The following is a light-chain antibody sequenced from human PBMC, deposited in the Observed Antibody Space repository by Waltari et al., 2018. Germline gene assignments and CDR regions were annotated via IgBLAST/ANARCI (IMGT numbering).Light chain of an antibody. V-gene: IGKV3-15*01. CDR2: DAS. J-gene: IGKJ4*01. Sequence: EIVMTQSPPTLSVSPGERVTLSCRASQSIRSTLAWHQQKPGQAPRLLIYDASTRATGITARFSGSGSGTEFTLTISSLQSEDFAVYYCQQYNNWPLTFGGGTKVEIK. CDR1: QSIRST. CDR3: QQYNNWPLT.